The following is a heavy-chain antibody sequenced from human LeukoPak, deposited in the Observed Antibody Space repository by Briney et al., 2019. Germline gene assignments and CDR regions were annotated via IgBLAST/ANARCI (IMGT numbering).Heavy chain of an antibody. CDR1: GFTFSSYA. CDR3: AKSEGMATGQPEYFQH. CDR2: ISGSGGST. J-gene: IGHJ1*01. D-gene: IGHD5-24*01. V-gene: IGHV3-23*01. Sequence: GASLRLSCAASGFTFSSYAMSWVRQAPGKGLEWVSAISGSGGSTCYADSVKGRFTISRDNSKNTLYLQMNSLRAEDTAVYYCAKSEGMATGQPEYFQHWGQGTLVTVSS.